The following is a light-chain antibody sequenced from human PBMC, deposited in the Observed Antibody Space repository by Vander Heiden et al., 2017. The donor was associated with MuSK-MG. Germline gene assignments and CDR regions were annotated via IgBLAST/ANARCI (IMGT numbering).Light chain of an antibody. CDR3: QSADSSGTYGV. Sequence: SYELTQPPSVSVSPGQTARITCSGDALPKKYAYWYQQKPGQAPVRVIYKDSERPSGIPERFSGSSSGTTVTLTISGVQAEDEADYYCQSADSSGTYGVFGGGTKLTVL. J-gene: IGLJ3*02. V-gene: IGLV3-25*03. CDR2: KDS. CDR1: ALPKKY.